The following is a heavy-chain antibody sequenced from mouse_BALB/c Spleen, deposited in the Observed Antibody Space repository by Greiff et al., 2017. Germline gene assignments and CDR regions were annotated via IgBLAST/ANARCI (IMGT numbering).Heavy chain of an antibody. Sequence: EVQLQQSGPELMKPGASVKISCKASGYSFTSYYMHWVKQSHGKSLEWIGYIDPFNGGTSYNQKFKGKATLTVDKSSSTAYMHLSSLTSEDSAVYYCARTYYGNYGEYAMDYWGQGTSVTVSS. D-gene: IGHD2-1*01. CDR1: GYSFTSYY. CDR2: IDPFNGGT. V-gene: IGHV1S135*01. CDR3: ARTYYGNYGEYAMDY. J-gene: IGHJ4*01.